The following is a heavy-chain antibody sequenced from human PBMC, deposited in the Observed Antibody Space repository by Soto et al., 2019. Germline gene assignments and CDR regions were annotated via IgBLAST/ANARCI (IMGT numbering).Heavy chain of an antibody. CDR3: ARDTGYGDYDYYYGMDV. V-gene: IGHV1-69*06. CDR1: GCTFSSYA. J-gene: IGHJ6*02. Sequence: ASVKVSFKASGCTFSSYAISWLRQSAGQGLEWMGGIIPIFGTANYAQKFQGRVTITADKSTSTAYMELSSLRSEDTAVHYCARDTGYGDYDYYYGMDVWGQGTTVTVSS. CDR2: IIPIFGTA. D-gene: IGHD4-17*01.